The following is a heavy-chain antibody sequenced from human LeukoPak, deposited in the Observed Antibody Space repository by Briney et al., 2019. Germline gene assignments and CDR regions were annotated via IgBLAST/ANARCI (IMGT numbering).Heavy chain of an antibody. CDR1: GGTFSSYA. D-gene: IGHD2-2*02. V-gene: IGHV1-69*04. CDR3: AKKTRYCSSTSCYTDYYGMDV. Sequence: SVKVSCKASGGTFSSYAISWVRQAPGQGREWMGRIIPILGIANYAQKFQGRVTITADKSTSTAYMELSSLRSEDTAVYYCAKKTRYCSSTSCYTDYYGMDVWGQGTTVTVSS. CDR2: IIPILGIA. J-gene: IGHJ6*02.